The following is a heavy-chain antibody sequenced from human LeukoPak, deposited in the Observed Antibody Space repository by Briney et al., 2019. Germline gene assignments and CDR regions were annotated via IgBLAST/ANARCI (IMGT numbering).Heavy chain of an antibody. CDR1: GFTFSSYA. Sequence: PGGSLRLSCAASGFTFSSYAMHWVRQAPGKGLEWVAVISYDGSNKYYADSVKGRFTISRDNAKNSLYLQMNSLRAEDTAVYYCARGTAYYGDLIDYWGQGTLVTVSS. J-gene: IGHJ4*02. CDR3: ARGTAYYGDLIDY. D-gene: IGHD4-17*01. CDR2: ISYDGSNK. V-gene: IGHV3-30-3*01.